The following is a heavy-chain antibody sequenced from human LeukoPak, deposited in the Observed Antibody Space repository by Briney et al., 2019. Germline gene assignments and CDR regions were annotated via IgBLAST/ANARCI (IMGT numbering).Heavy chain of an antibody. V-gene: IGHV3-7*03. D-gene: IGHD2-8*01. CDR1: GFTFSSYS. J-gene: IGHJ4*02. CDR2: IKEDGSER. CDR3: ARDLGYCTNGVCYTRFDY. Sequence: GGSLRLSCAASGFTFSSYSMNWVRQTPGKGLEWVASIKEDGSERQYVDSVKGRFSISRDNTKGSLFLQLNSLRAEDTAVYYCARDLGYCTNGVCYTRFDYWGQGTLVAVSS.